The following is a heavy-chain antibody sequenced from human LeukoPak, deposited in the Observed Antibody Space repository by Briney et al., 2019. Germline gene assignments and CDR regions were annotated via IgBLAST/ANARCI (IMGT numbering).Heavy chain of an antibody. Sequence: TSQTLSLTCAISGDSVSSNSAAWGWIRQSPSRGLEWLGRTYYRSGWYNDCALSVESRITINPDTSKNQVSLQLTSVTPEDTAVYYCSRELAWGPADFWGQGTLVTVSS. CDR2: TYYRSGWYN. V-gene: IGHV6-1*01. J-gene: IGHJ4*02. CDR3: SRELAWGPADF. CDR1: GDSVSSNSAA. D-gene: IGHD7-27*01.